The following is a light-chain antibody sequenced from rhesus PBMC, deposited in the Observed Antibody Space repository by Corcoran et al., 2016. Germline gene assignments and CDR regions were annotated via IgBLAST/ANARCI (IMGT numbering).Light chain of an antibody. CDR1: QGISNY. CDR2: AAS. Sequence: DIQMTQSPSSLSASVGDRVTITCRASQGISNYLSWYQQKPGKVPKRLIYAASSLESGVPSRFSGSGSGTEVTLTISSLQPEDFAVYYCLQYNSKPFTFGPGTKLDIK. J-gene: IGKJ3*01. V-gene: IGKV1-36*01. CDR3: LQYNSKPFT.